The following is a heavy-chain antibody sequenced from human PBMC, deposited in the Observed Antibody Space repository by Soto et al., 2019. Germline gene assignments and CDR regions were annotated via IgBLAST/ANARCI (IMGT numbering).Heavy chain of an antibody. CDR3: AGTYYCSGSYLPYYFDC. CDR1: GGSISSYY. Sequence: SETLSLTCTVSGGSISSYYWSWIRQPPGKGLEWIGYIYYSGSTNYNPSLKSRFTISVDTSKNQFSLKLSSVTAADTAVYYCAGTYYCSGSYLPYYFDCWGQGTLVTVSS. V-gene: IGHV4-59*01. D-gene: IGHD3-10*01. CDR2: IYYSGST. J-gene: IGHJ4*02.